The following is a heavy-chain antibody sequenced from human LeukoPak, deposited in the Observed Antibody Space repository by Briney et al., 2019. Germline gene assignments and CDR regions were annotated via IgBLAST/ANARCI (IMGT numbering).Heavy chain of an antibody. CDR1: GGTFSSYA. CDR3: ARRSGYSSSQGACYYYYMDV. CDR2: IIPIFGTA. Sequence: ASVKVSCKASGGTFSSYAISWVRQAPGQGLEWMGGIIPIFGTANYAQKFQGRVTITADESTSTAYMELSSLRSEDTAVYYCARRSGYSSSQGACYYYYMDVWGKGTTVTISS. V-gene: IGHV1-69*13. D-gene: IGHD6-13*01. J-gene: IGHJ6*03.